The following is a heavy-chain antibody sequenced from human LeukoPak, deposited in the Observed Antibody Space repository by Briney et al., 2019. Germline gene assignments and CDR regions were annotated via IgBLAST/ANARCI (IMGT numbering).Heavy chain of an antibody. CDR3: ASSPTYYYDSSGYYSGY. J-gene: IGHJ4*02. Sequence: SETLSLTCAVYGGSISSSNYYWGWIRQPPGKGLEWIGSIYYTGSTYYNPSLKSRVTISVDTSKNQFSLKLTSVTAADTAVYYCASSPTYYYDSSGYYSGYWGQGTLVTVSS. CDR1: GGSISSSNYY. V-gene: IGHV4-39*07. D-gene: IGHD3-22*01. CDR2: IYYTGST.